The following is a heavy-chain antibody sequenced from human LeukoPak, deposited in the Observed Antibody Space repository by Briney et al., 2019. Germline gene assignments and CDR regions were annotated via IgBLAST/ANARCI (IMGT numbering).Heavy chain of an antibody. CDR3: AGLYYYDSSGFDP. CDR1: GGSISSYY. D-gene: IGHD3-22*01. J-gene: IGHJ5*02. V-gene: IGHV4-4*07. Sequence: SETLSLPCTVSGGSISSYYWSWIRQPAGKGLEWIGRIDISGSTNDNPSLKSRVTMSVDTSKNQFSLKLSSVTAADTAFYYCAGLYYYDSSGFDPWGQGTRVTVSS. CDR2: IDISGST.